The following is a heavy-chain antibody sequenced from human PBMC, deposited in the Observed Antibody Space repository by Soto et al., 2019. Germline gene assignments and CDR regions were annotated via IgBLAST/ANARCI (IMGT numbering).Heavy chain of an antibody. J-gene: IGHJ4*02. Sequence: QLQLQESGPGLVKPSETPSLTCTVSGGSISSSSYYWGWIRQPPGKGREWIGSIYYSGSTYYNPSLKTRXTXSXXTSKNQFSLKLSSVTAADTAVYYCARHDWAKPFDYWGQGTLVTVSS. CDR2: IYYSGST. D-gene: IGHD3-9*01. CDR3: ARHDWAKPFDY. V-gene: IGHV4-39*01. CDR1: GGSISSSSYY.